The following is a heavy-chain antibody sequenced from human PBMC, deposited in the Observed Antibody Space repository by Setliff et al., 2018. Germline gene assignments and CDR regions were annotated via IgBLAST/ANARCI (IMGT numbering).Heavy chain of an antibody. CDR1: GGSISPYF. V-gene: IGHV4-59*01. CDR2: IYHNGNT. Sequence: SETLSLTCTVSGGSISPYFWSWIRQPPGKGLEWIGYIYHNGNTNFNPSLKTRVTMSVDTSKNQFALNLRSVTAADTAVYYCVRDRTAYSYGLDVWGLGTTVTVSS. D-gene: IGHD5-18*01. CDR3: VRDRTAYSYGLDV. J-gene: IGHJ6*02.